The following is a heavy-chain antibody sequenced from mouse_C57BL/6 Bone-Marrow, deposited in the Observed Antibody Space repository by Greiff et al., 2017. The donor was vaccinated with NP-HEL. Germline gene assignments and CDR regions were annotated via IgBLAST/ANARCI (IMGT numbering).Heavy chain of an antibody. Sequence: QVQLQQPGAELVKPGASVKMSCKASGYTFTSYWITWVKQRPGQGLEWIGDIYPGSGSTNYNEKFKSKATLTVDTSSSTAYMQLSSLTSEDAAVYYCARRGPIYAMDYWGQGTSVTVSS. J-gene: IGHJ4*01. V-gene: IGHV1-55*01. D-gene: IGHD6-5*01. CDR2: IYPGSGST. CDR1: GYTFTSYW. CDR3: ARRGPIYAMDY.